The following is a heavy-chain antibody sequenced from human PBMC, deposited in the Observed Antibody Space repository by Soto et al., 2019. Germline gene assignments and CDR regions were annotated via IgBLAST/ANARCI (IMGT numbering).Heavy chain of an antibody. CDR1: GGSFSGYY. CDR3: ARAYYYGSGSYWFQDGMDV. V-gene: IGHV4-34*01. D-gene: IGHD3-10*01. J-gene: IGHJ6*02. Sequence: PSETLSLTCAVYGGSFSGYYWSWIRQPPGKGLEWIGEINHSGSTNYNPSLKSRVTISVDTSKNQFSLKLSSVTAADTAVYYCARAYYYGSGSYWFQDGMDVWGQGTTVTVSS. CDR2: INHSGST.